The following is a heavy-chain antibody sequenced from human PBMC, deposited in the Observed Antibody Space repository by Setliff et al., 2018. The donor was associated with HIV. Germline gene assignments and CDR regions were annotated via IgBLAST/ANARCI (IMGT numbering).Heavy chain of an antibody. V-gene: IGHV4-4*07. D-gene: IGHD1-26*01. CDR2: THASGTT. CDR3: ARQTETGTSATFDS. CDR1: GGSISGDF. Sequence: SETLSLTCPVSGGSISGDFCTWIRPPAGEGLEWSGRTHASGTTQCEPSLKNRCSMSIDTSKTQASLKLMSVTAADTAVYYCARQTETGTSATFDSWGQGSLVTVSS. J-gene: IGHJ4*02.